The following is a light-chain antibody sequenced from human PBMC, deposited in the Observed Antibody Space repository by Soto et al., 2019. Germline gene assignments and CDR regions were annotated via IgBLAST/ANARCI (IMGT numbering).Light chain of an antibody. CDR1: QSISSY. V-gene: IGKV1-39*01. J-gene: IGKJ5*01. Sequence: DIQMTQSPSSRSASVGGGVTITCPASQSISSYLNWYQQKPGKAPKLLIYAASSLQSGVPSRFSGSGSETEFTLTISSLQPEDFATYFCQKSYSGPINCGQGTRREIK. CDR3: QKSYSGPIN. CDR2: AAS.